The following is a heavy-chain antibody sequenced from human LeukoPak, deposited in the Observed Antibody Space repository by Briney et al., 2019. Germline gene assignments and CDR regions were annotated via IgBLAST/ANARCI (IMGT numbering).Heavy chain of an antibody. V-gene: IGHV3-74*03. CDR2: ISSDGSTT. J-gene: IGHJ4*02. CDR3: ATGGSSGWYHFEY. Sequence: GGSLRLSCAASGFTFTSYWMHWVRQAPGKGLVWVSLISSDGSTTKYADSVKGRFTMSRDNAKNTLYLEMNSLRGEDTAVYYCATGGSSGWYHFEYWGQGTLVTVSS. D-gene: IGHD6-19*01. CDR1: GFTFTSYW.